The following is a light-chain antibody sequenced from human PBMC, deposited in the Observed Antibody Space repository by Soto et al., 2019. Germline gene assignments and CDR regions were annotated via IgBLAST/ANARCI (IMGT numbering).Light chain of an antibody. V-gene: IGLV2-11*01. CDR3: CSYAGSYTHV. J-gene: IGLJ1*01. CDR2: DVS. CDR1: ISDVGGYNY. Sequence: QSALTQRRSVSGSPGQSVTISCTGTISDVGGYNYVSWYQQHPGKAPKLMIYDVSKRPSGVPDRFSGSKSGNTASLTISGLQAEDEADYYCCSYAGSYTHVFGTGTKLTVL.